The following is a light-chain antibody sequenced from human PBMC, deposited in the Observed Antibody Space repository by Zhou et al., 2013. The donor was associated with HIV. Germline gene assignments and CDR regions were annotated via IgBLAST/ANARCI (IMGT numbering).Light chain of an antibody. CDR2: DTS. CDR1: QSVSTY. CDR3: QHRSNWPPT. V-gene: IGKV3-11*01. J-gene: IGKJ4*01. Sequence: EIVMTQSPATLSLSPGERATLSCRASQSVSTYLAWYQQKPGQAPRLLIYDTSNRATGIPARFSGSGSGTDFTLTISSLEPEDFAVYYCQHRSNWPPTFGGGTKVEIK.